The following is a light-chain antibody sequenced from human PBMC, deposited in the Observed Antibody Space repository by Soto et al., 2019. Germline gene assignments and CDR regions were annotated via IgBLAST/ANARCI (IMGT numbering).Light chain of an antibody. CDR3: QHYNELPLT. CDR1: QSVSTN. V-gene: IGKV3-15*01. Sequence: TQSPGTLSLSPGERATLSCRASQSVSTNLAWYQQKPGQGPRLLIFGASTRAIGIPARFSGSGSGTDFTLTISSLQSEDFAVYYCQHYNELPLTFGGGTKVDIK. J-gene: IGKJ4*01. CDR2: GAS.